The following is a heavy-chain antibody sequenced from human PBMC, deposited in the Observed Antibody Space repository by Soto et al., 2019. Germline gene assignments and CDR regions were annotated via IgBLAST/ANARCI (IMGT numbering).Heavy chain of an antibody. CDR2: IHYSGSGSA. J-gene: IGHJ6*02. D-gene: IGHD3-9*01. CDR3: ARDTRKNDVLTGSYYYYALDV. CDR1: GDSISSGTYF. V-gene: IGHV4-31*03. Sequence: SETLSLTCTVSGDSISSGTYFWSWIRQHPGMGLEWIGYIHYSGSGSAYYNPSLRSRATISLDTSKKQISLKLSSVTAADTAVYYCARDTRKNDVLTGSYYYYALDVWGQGTTVTVSS.